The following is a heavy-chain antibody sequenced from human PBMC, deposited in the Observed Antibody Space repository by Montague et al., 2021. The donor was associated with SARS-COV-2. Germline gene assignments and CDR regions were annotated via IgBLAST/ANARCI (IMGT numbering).Heavy chain of an antibody. J-gene: IGHJ3*01. D-gene: IGHD3-22*01. CDR3: ARTSDPSNFDSTGYYGAFDV. CDR2: MSYSGSA. CDR1: GATISSDY. V-gene: IGHV4-59*01. Sequence: SETLSLTCTVSGATISSDYWSWIRQSPGKGLEWIGYMSYSGSATYNPSLESRVAISRDTSKNQFSLTLIPPTAADTAIYYCARTSDPSNFDSTGYYGAFDVWGQGTTVIVSS.